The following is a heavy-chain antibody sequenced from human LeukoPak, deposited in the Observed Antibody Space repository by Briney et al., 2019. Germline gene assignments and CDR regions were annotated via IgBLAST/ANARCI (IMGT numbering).Heavy chain of an antibody. Sequence: PGGSLRLSCAASGFTFSSYAMSWVRQAPGKGLEWVSAISGSGGSTYYADSVKGRFTISRDSSKNTLYLQMNSLRAEDTAVYYCAKSNVVATTGYFDYWGQGTLVTVSS. CDR2: ISGSGGST. CDR1: GFTFSSYA. CDR3: AKSNVVATTGYFDY. V-gene: IGHV3-23*01. J-gene: IGHJ4*02. D-gene: IGHD2-15*01.